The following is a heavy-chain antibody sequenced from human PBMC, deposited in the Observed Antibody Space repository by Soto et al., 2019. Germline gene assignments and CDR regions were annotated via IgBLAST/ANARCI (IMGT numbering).Heavy chain of an antibody. CDR2: IYPGDSDT. CDR1: GESFTTFW. J-gene: IGHJ5*02. Sequence: ESLTMSFTASGESFTTFWIALVRQMPGKGLEWMGAIYPGDSDTRYSPSFQGHVTISADRSISTAYLQWYSLKASDTAMYYCAKRGRIYDNSGFYQTPYFDPWGQGTPVTVYS. D-gene: IGHD3-22*01. CDR3: AKRGRIYDNSGFYQTPYFDP. V-gene: IGHV5-51*01.